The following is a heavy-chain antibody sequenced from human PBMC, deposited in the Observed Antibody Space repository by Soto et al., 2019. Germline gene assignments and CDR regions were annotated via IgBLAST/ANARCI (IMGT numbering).Heavy chain of an antibody. Sequence: SQTLSLTCAISGDSVSSNSAAWNWIRQSPSRGLEWLGRTYYRSKWYNDYAVSVKSRITINPDTSKNQFSLQLNSVTPEDTAVYYCARAKVDTAMVYYYGMDVWGQGTTVTVS. CDR1: GDSVSSNSAA. D-gene: IGHD5-18*01. CDR2: TYYRSKWYN. CDR3: ARAKVDTAMVYYYGMDV. J-gene: IGHJ6*02. V-gene: IGHV6-1*01.